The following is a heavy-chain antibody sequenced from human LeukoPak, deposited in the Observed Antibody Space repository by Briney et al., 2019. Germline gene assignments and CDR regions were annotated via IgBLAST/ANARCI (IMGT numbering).Heavy chain of an antibody. Sequence: ASVKVSCKASGYTFTVKYMHWVRQAPGQGLEWMGWINPNSGGTNYAQKFQGRVTMTRDTSIRTVYMEVSRLRSDDTAVYYCARDIYDSSGYYYFDYWGQGTLVTVSS. D-gene: IGHD3-22*01. V-gene: IGHV1-2*02. CDR1: GYTFTVKY. CDR3: ARDIYDSSGYYYFDY. CDR2: INPNSGGT. J-gene: IGHJ4*02.